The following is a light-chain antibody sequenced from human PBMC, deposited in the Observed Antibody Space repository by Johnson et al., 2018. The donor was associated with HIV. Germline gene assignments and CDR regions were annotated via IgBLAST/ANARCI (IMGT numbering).Light chain of an antibody. CDR2: ENN. Sequence: QSVLTQPPSVSAAPGQKVTISCSGSSSNIGNNYVSWYQQFPGTAPKLLIYENNKRPSGIPDRFSGSKSGTSATLGITGLQTGDEADYYCGTWDSSLSQGAFGTGTKVTVL. CDR1: SSNIGNNY. CDR3: GTWDSSLSQGA. V-gene: IGLV1-51*02. J-gene: IGLJ1*01.